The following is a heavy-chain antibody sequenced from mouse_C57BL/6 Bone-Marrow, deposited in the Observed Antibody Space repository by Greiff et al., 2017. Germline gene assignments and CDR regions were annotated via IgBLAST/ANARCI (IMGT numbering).Heavy chain of an antibody. V-gene: IGHV14-4*01. CDR2: IDPENGDT. CDR3: TTVISAWFAY. CDR1: GFNIKDDY. D-gene: IGHD2-4*01. J-gene: IGHJ3*01. Sequence: EVKLVESGAELVRPGASVKLSCTASGFNIKDDYMHWVKQRPEQGLEWIGWIDPENGDTEYASKFQGKATITADTSSNTAYLQLSSLTSEDTAVYYCTTVISAWFAYWGQGTLVTVSA.